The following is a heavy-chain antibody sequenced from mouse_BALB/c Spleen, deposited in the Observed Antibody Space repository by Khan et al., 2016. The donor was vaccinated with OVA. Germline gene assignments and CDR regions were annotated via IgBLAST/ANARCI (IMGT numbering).Heavy chain of an antibody. D-gene: IGHD2-4*01. J-gene: IGHJ1*01. Sequence: EVQLQESGGGLVQPGGSRKLSCAASGFTFSNFGMHWVRQAPEKGLEWVAYISSGSATIYYADTVKGRFTISRDNPKNTLFLQMTSLRSEDTAIXYCARSLITTWYFDVWGAGTTVTVSS. CDR1: GFTFSNFG. CDR3: ARSLITTWYFDV. CDR2: ISSGSATI. V-gene: IGHV5-17*02.